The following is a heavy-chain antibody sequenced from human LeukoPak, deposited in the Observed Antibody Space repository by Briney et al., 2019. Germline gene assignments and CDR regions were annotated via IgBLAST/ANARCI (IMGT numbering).Heavy chain of an antibody. J-gene: IGHJ4*02. D-gene: IGHD6-13*01. CDR2: IYNGDNT. CDR1: GFTVSSNY. Sequence: GGSLRLSCAASGFTVSSNYMTWVRQAPGKGLEWVSVIYNGDNTNYADSVKGRFTISRDNSKNTLYLQMNSLRAEDTAVYYCARGPLYSSSVYYFDYWGQGTLVTVSS. V-gene: IGHV3-53*01. CDR3: ARGPLYSSSVYYFDY.